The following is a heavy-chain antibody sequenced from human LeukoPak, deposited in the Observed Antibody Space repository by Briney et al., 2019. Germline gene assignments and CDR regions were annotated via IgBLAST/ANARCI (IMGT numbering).Heavy chain of an antibody. J-gene: IGHJ4*02. Sequence: SGPTLVYPSETLSLTCTVSGGSISDFYWSWIRQPAGKGLEWIGRIYISGNTNYNPSLKSRVTMSLDTSKNHFSLRLSSVTAADTAVYYCARNAGDYWGQGTLVTVSS. CDR2: IYISGNT. CDR1: GGSISDFY. CDR3: ARNAGDY. D-gene: IGHD1-1*01. V-gene: IGHV4-4*07.